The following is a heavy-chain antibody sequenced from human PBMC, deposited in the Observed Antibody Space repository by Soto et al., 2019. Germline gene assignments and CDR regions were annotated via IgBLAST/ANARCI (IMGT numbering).Heavy chain of an antibody. V-gene: IGHV1-69*13. CDR2: IIPIFGTA. Sequence: ASVKVSCKASGGTFSSYAISWVRQAPGQGLEWMGGIIPIFGTANYAQKFQGRVTITADESTSTAYMELSSLRSEDTAVYYCARDQGIVAAAGFNWFDPWGQGTLVTVSS. CDR3: ARDQGIVAAAGFNWFDP. D-gene: IGHD6-13*01. CDR1: GGTFSSYA. J-gene: IGHJ5*02.